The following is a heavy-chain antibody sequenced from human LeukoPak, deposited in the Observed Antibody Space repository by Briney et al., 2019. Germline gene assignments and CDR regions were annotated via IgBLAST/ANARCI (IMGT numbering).Heavy chain of an antibody. CDR3: AKYYCGGDCRSGYYYYDYMDV. CDR2: IRYDGSNK. V-gene: IGHV3-30*02. J-gene: IGHJ6*03. Sequence: GGSLSLSCAASGFTFSSYSMHWVRQAPRKGLEWVAFIRYDGSNKYYADSVKGRFTISRDNSKNTLYLQMNSLRAEDTAVYYCAKYYCGGDCRSGYYYYDYMDVWGKGTTVTVSS. CDR1: GFTFSSYS. D-gene: IGHD2-21*01.